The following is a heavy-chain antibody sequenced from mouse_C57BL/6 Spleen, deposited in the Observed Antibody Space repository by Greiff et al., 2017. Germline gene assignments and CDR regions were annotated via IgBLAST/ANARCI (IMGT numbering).Heavy chain of an antibody. D-gene: IGHD2-5*01. CDR3: ATNNYYSTYYAKDY. J-gene: IGHJ4*01. CDR1: GFSLTSYG. V-gene: IGHV2-5*01. CDR2: IWRGGST. Sequence: VQLQQSGPGLVQPSQSLSITCTVSGFSLTSYGVHWVRQSPGKGLEWLGVIWRGGSTDYNAAFMSRLSITKDNSKSQVYFKMNSLQADDTAIYYCATNNYYSTYYAKDYWGQGTSVTVSA.